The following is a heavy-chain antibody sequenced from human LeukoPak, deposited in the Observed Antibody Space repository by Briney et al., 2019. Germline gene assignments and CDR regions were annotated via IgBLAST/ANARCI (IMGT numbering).Heavy chain of an antibody. V-gene: IGHV5-51*01. D-gene: IGHD3-22*01. Sequence: GESLKISWKGSGYSFPSYWIGWVRQMPGKGLEWMGIISPGDSDTRYSPSFQGQVTISADKSISTAFLQWSSLKASDTAMYYCVRLDSSGYYYAVYWGQGALVTASS. CDR2: ISPGDSDT. CDR3: VRLDSSGYYYAVY. J-gene: IGHJ4*02. CDR1: GYSFPSYW.